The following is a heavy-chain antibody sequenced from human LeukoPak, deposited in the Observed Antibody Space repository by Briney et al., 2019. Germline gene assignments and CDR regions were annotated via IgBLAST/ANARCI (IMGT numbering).Heavy chain of an antibody. CDR3: AKDDPIAVAGRFDP. CDR2: ISSDGTNK. J-gene: IGHJ5*02. V-gene: IGHV3-30-3*01. CDR1: GFTFSSFV. Sequence: GGSLRLSCAASGFTFSSFVMHWVRQSPGKGLEWVAVISSDGTNKFYSDSVRGRFTISRDNSKSTLYLQMNSLRAEDTAVYYCAKDDPIAVAGRFDPWGQGTLVTVSS. D-gene: IGHD6-19*01.